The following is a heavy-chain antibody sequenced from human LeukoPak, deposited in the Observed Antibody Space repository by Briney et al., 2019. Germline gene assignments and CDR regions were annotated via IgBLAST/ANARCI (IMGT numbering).Heavy chain of an antibody. Sequence: GGSLRLSCAASGFTVSNNYISWVRQAPGKGLEWVSITYSGGLTYYAASVKGRFTISRDNSKNTLYLQMNSLRAEDTAMYYCARDRDYGNGWFDPWGQGTLVTVSS. CDR2: TYSGGLT. CDR1: GFTVSNNY. CDR3: ARDRDYGNGWFDP. V-gene: IGHV3-53*01. D-gene: IGHD4-17*01. J-gene: IGHJ5*02.